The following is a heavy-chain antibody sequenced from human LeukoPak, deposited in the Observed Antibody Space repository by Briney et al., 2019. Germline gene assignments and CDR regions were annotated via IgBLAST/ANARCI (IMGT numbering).Heavy chain of an antibody. D-gene: IGHD3-16*01. J-gene: IGHJ4*02. CDR1: GYRFTTSW. CDR3: ARDGGEDNSSYFDK. CDR2: IFPGDSDT. Sequence: GESLKISCKVSGYRFTTSWIGWVRQMPGKGLEWMGIIFPGDSDTRYSPSFQGQVTISADKSISTAYLQWSSLRASDSAIYYCARDGGEDNSSYFDKWGQGTLVTVSS. V-gene: IGHV5-51*01.